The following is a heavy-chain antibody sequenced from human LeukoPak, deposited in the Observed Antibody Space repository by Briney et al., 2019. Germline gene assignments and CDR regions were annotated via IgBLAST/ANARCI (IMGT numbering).Heavy chain of an antibody. CDR1: GGTFSSYA. J-gene: IGHJ4*02. D-gene: IGHD3-10*01. Sequence: SVKVSCKASGGTFSSYAISWVRQAPGQGLEWMGGIIPIFGTANYAQKFQGRVTITTDESTSTAYMEPSSLRSEDTAVYYCASFYYGSGSLWGQGTLVTVSS. CDR3: ASFYYGSGSL. CDR2: IIPIFGTA. V-gene: IGHV1-69*05.